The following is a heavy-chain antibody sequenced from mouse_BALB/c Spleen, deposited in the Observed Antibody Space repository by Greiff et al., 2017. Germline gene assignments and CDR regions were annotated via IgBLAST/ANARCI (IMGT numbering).Heavy chain of an antibody. CDR3: TRGDYDYDGGAMDY. J-gene: IGHJ4*01. Sequence: EVKLMESGGGLVQPGGSMKLSCVASGFTFSNYWMNWVRQSPEKGLEWVAEIRLKSNNYATHYAESVKGRFTISRDDSKSSVYLQMNNLRAEDTGIYYCTRGDYDYDGGAMDYWGQGTSVTVSS. CDR2: IRLKSNNYAT. D-gene: IGHD2-4*01. CDR1: GFTFSNYW. V-gene: IGHV6-6*02.